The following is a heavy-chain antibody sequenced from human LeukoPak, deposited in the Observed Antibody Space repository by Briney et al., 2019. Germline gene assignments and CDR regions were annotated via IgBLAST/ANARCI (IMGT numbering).Heavy chain of an antibody. CDR1: GGSISSSSYY. D-gene: IGHD3-3*01. CDR3: ARGGDFWSGYYTRPPRAFDY. J-gene: IGHJ4*02. Sequence: PSETLSLTCTVSGGSISSSSYYWGWIRQPPGKGLEWIGSIYYSGSTYYNPSLKSRATISVDTSKNQFSLKLSSVTAADTAVYYCARGGDFWSGYYTRPPRAFDYWGQGTLVTVSS. V-gene: IGHV4-39*01. CDR2: IYYSGST.